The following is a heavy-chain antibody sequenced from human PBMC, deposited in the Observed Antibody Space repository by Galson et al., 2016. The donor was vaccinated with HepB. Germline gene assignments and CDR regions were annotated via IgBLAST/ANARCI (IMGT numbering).Heavy chain of an antibody. J-gene: IGHJ4*02. Sequence: SLRLSCAASEFTSSSYAMSWVRQAPGRGLEWVSAISGRGANIHYADAVKGRFTISRDNTKNPLFLQMNSLRAEDTAVYYCARFYRSGCPSFGDWGQGTLVTVSS. CDR1: EFTSSSYA. CDR3: ARFYRSGCPSFGD. D-gene: IGHD5-12*01. CDR2: ISGRGANI. V-gene: IGHV3-23*01.